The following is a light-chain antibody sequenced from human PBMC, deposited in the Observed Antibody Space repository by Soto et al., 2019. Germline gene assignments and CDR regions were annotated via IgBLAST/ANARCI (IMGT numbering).Light chain of an antibody. J-gene: IGKJ1*01. V-gene: IGKV3-15*01. CDR2: GAS. Sequence: EIVMTQSPATLSVSPGERATLSCRASQSISINLAWYQQKPGQAPRLLIYGASTRATGIPARFSGSGSGPEFTLTISSLQSEDFAFYYCQQYNSWPRTFGQGTKVEIK. CDR1: QSISIN. CDR3: QQYNSWPRT.